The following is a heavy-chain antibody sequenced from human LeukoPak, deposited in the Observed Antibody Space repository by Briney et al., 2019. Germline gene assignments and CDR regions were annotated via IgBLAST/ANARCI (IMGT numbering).Heavy chain of an antibody. Sequence: GGSPRLSCAVSGFTFSGFWMSWSRQAPGKGLEWVASINSDGSEGYYADVVKGRFTISRDNAKNSLYLQINSLRAEDTAVYYCARSSYSSSSSVWGQGTMVTVSS. CDR1: GFTFSGFW. CDR3: ARSSYSSSSSV. V-gene: IGHV3-7*03. CDR2: INSDGSEG. D-gene: IGHD6-6*01. J-gene: IGHJ3*01.